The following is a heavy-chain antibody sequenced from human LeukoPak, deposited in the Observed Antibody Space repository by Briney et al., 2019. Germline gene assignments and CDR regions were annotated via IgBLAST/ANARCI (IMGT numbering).Heavy chain of an antibody. CDR2: MNANSGNT. J-gene: IGHJ6*02. D-gene: IGHD3-22*01. Sequence: GASVKVSCKASGYTFTSYDISWVRQAAGQGLEWMGWMNANSGNTGYAQKFQGRVTMTRNTSISTAYMDLSSLRSEDTAVYYCARFYYDSSGYYYEHYYYGMDVWGQGTTVTVSS. CDR3: ARFYYDSSGYYYEHYYYGMDV. CDR1: GYTFTSYD. V-gene: IGHV1-8*01.